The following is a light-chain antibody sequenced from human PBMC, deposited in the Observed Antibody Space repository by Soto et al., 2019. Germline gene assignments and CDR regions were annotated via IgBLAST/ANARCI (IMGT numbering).Light chain of an antibody. Sequence: EIVLTQSPGTLSLSPEERATLSCRASQSVSSSYLAWYQQKPGQAPRLLIYGASSRATGIPDRFSGNGSGTDFTLPSSRLEPEDFAVYYCQQYASSPWTFGQGTKV. CDR3: QQYASSPWT. J-gene: IGKJ1*01. CDR1: QSVSSSY. CDR2: GAS. V-gene: IGKV3-20*01.